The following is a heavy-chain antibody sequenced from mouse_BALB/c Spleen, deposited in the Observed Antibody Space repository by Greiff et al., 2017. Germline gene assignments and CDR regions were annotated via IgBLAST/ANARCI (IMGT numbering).Heavy chain of an antibody. CDR1: GFTFSSYG. D-gene: IGHD1-1*01. J-gene: IGHJ4*01. Sequence: EVQVVESGGDLVKPGGSLKLSCAASGFTFSSYGVSWVRQTPDKRLEWVATISSGGSYTYYPDSVKGRFTISRDNAKNTLYLQMSSLKSEDTAMYYCARPFTTVIDYAMDYWGQGTSVTVSS. CDR3: ARPFTTVIDYAMDY. CDR2: ISSGGSYT. V-gene: IGHV5-6*01.